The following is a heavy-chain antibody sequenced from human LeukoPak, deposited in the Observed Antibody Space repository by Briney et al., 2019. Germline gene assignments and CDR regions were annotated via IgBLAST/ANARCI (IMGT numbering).Heavy chain of an antibody. V-gene: IGHV4-59*01. CDR1: GGSISSYY. CDR3: AAQLLPSYYYYYYMDV. D-gene: IGHD2-15*01. CDR2: IYYSGST. Sequence: PSETLSLTCTVSGGSISSYYWSWIRQPPGKGLEWIGYIYYSGSTNYNPSLKSRVTISVDTSKNQFSLKLSSVTAAGTAVYYCAAQLLPSYYYYYYMDVWGKGTTVTISS. J-gene: IGHJ6*03.